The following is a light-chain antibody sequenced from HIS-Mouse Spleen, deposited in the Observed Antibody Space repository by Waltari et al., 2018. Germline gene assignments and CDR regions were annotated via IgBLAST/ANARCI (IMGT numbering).Light chain of an antibody. V-gene: IGKV3-20*01. J-gene: IGKJ3*01. CDR3: QQYGSSFT. CDR2: GAS. Sequence: EIVLTQSPGTLSLSPGERATLSCRAIQSVSSSYLAWYQQKPGQAPRLLIYGASSRATGIPARFSGSGSGTDFTLTISRLEPEDFAVYYCQQYGSSFTFGPGTKVDIK. CDR1: QSVSSSY.